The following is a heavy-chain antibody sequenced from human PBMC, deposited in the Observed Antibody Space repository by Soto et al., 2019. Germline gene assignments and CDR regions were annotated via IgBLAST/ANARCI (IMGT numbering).Heavy chain of an antibody. Sequence: SVKVSCKASGYTFTSYGISWVRQAPGQGLEWMGGIIPIFGTANYAQKFQGGVTITADESTSTAYMELSSLRSEDTAVYYCARHVPAAGYYYGMDVWGQGTKVTVSS. D-gene: IGHD2-2*01. CDR2: IIPIFGTA. CDR3: ARHVPAAGYYYGMDV. V-gene: IGHV1-69*13. CDR1: GYTFTSYG. J-gene: IGHJ6*02.